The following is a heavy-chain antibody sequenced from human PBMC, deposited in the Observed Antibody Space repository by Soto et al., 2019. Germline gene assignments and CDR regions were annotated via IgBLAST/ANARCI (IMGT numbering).Heavy chain of an antibody. CDR1: GYTFTSYD. CDR2: MNPNSGNT. D-gene: IGHD3-22*01. CDR3: ARDCFDTSGYHHFDY. J-gene: IGHJ4*02. Sequence: EASVKVSCKASGYTFTSYDINWVRQATGQGLEYLGWMNPNSGNTAYVQKFQGRLTITRDTSASTAYMELSSLRSEDTAVYYCARDCFDTSGYHHFDYWGQGTQVTVSS. V-gene: IGHV1-8*01.